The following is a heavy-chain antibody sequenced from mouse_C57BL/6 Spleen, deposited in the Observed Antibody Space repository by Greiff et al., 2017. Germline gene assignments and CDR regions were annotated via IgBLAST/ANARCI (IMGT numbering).Heavy chain of an antibody. Sequence: EVQLVESGGGLVKPGGSLKLSCAASGFTFSDYGMHWVRQAPEKGLEWVAYISSGSSTIYYADTVKGRFTISRDNAKNTLFLQMTSLRSEDTAMYYCARGDYDGFWFAYWGQGTLVTVSA. V-gene: IGHV5-17*01. J-gene: IGHJ3*01. CDR1: GFTFSDYG. CDR3: ARGDYDGFWFAY. CDR2: ISSGSSTI. D-gene: IGHD2-4*01.